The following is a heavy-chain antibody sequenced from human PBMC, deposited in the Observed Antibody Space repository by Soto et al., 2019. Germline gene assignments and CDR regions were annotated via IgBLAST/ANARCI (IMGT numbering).Heavy chain of an antibody. J-gene: IGHJ6*02. Sequence: PGGSLRLSCAASGFTFSSYAMSWVRQAPGKGLEWVAVISYDGSNKYYADSVKGRFTISRDNSKNTLYLQMNSLRAEDTAVYYCAKDDTPMVRGVIPYYYYGMDVWGQGTTVTVSS. CDR1: GFTFSSYA. CDR3: AKDDTPMVRGVIPYYYYGMDV. CDR2: ISYDGSNK. V-gene: IGHV3-30*18. D-gene: IGHD3-10*01.